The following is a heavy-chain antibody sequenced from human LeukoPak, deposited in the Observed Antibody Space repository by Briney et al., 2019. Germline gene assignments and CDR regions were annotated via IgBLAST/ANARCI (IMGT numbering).Heavy chain of an antibody. D-gene: IGHD6-19*01. J-gene: IGHJ4*02. CDR2: MNPNSGNT. V-gene: IGHV1-8*01. CDR3: ATSSSGWTAFDY. CDR1: GYTFTSYD. Sequence: ASVRVSCKASGYTFTSYDIKWVRQATGQGLEWMGWMNPNSGNTGYAQKFQGRVTMTRNTSISTAYMELSSLRSEDTAVYYCATSSSGWTAFDYWGQGTLVTVSS.